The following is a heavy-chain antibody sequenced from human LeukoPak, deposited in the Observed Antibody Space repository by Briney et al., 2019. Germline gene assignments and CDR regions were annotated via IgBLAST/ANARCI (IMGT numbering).Heavy chain of an antibody. V-gene: IGHV3-9*03. D-gene: IGHD6-19*01. CDR2: ISWNSGSI. CDR3: AKSRGAVAGAFDY. CDR1: GFTFDDYA. Sequence: AGGSLRLSCAASGFTFDDYAMHWVRQAPGKGLEWVSGISWNSGSIGYADSVKGRFTISRDNAKNSLYLQMNSLRAEDMALYYCAKSRGAVAGAFDYWGQGTLVTVSS. J-gene: IGHJ4*02.